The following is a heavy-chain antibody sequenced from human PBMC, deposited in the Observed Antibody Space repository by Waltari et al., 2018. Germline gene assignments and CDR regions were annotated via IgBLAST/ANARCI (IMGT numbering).Heavy chain of an antibody. CDR1: GGSFGSFW. D-gene: IGHD3-16*02. CDR2: IDQRDLP. Sequence: QVQLQQWGAGVLKPSETLSLTCVVNGGSFGSFWWSWIRQPPGKGLQWIGEIDQRDLPNYKPSLTSRVTISIDTSKNQFYLNLRSVAAADTAVYYCARHRHPGHSFDIWGQGASVLVSS. CDR3: ARHRHPGHSFDI. V-gene: IGHV4-34*02. J-gene: IGHJ3*02.